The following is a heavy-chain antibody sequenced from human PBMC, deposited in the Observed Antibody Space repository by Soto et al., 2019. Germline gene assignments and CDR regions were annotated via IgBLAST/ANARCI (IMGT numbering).Heavy chain of an antibody. V-gene: IGHV1-8*01. D-gene: IGHD3-22*01. CDR2: MNPNSGNT. CDR3: ARGRRMYYHDSSGYYNGVWFDP. J-gene: IGHJ5*02. Sequence: ASVKVSCKASGYTFTSYDINWVRQATGQGLEWMGWMNPNSGNTGYAQKFQGRVTMTRNTSISTAYMELGSLRSEDTAVYYCARGRRMYYHDSSGYYNGVWFDPWGQGTLVTVSS. CDR1: GYTFTSYD.